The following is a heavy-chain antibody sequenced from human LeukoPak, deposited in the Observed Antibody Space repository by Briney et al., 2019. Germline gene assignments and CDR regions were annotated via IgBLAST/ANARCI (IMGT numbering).Heavy chain of an antibody. Sequence: PRASVKVSCKASGYTFTGYYMHWVRQAPGQGLEWMGWINPNSGGTNYAQKFQGRVTMTRDTSISTAYMELSRLRSDDTAVYYCASNSGSYSYYYYYGMDVWGQGTTVTVSS. D-gene: IGHD1-26*01. CDR3: ASNSGSYSYYYYYGMDV. V-gene: IGHV1-2*02. CDR2: INPNSGGT. J-gene: IGHJ6*02. CDR1: GYTFTGYY.